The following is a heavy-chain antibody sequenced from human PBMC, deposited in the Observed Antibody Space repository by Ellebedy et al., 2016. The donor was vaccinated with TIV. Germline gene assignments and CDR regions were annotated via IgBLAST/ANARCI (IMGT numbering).Heavy chain of an antibody. J-gene: IGHJ6*02. Sequence: GESLKISCSASGFTFGSFAMTWVRQAPGKGLEWVSGINGGGTTYYADSVKGRFTISGDNSKNTLYLEMNSLRVEDTAVYLCAKARSWATDPYYGMDVWGQGTTVTVSS. CDR3: AKARSWATDPYYGMDV. CDR2: INGGGTT. D-gene: IGHD3-16*01. CDR1: GFTFGSFA. V-gene: IGHV3-23*01.